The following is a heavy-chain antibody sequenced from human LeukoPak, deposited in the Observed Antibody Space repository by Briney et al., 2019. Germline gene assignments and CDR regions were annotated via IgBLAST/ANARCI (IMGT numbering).Heavy chain of an antibody. CDR2: IYTSGST. J-gene: IGHJ4*02. V-gene: IGHV4-4*07. D-gene: IGHD3-16*02. CDR3: ARYYYDYVWGSYPYFDY. CDR1: GGSISSYY. Sequence: SETLSLTCTVSGGSISSYYWSWIRQPAGKGLEWIGRIYTSGSTNYNPSLKSRVTMSVDTSKNQFSLKLSSVTAADTAVCYCARYYYDYVWGSYPYFDYWGQGTLVTVSS.